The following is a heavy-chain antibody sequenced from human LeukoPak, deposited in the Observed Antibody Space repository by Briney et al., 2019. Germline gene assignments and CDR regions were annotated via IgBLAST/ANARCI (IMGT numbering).Heavy chain of an antibody. CDR3: AKDTYYYGSGSYPPNYYYYGMDV. D-gene: IGHD3-10*01. V-gene: IGHV3-9*01. CDR1: GFTFDDYA. CDR2: ISWNSGSI. J-gene: IGHJ6*02. Sequence: GGSLRLSCAASGFTFDDYAMHWVRQAPGKGLEWVSDISWNSGSIGYADSVKGRFTISRDNAKNSLYLQMNSLRAEDSALYYCAKDTYYYGSGSYPPNYYYYGMDVWGQGNTVTVSS.